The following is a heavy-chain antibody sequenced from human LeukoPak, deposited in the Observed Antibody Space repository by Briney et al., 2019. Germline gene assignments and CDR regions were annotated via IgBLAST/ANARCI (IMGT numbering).Heavy chain of an antibody. CDR2: ISSSSSYI. V-gene: IGHV3-21*01. CDR3: ARGLVVPAQNDY. D-gene: IGHD2-2*01. CDR1: GFTFSSYA. J-gene: IGHJ4*02. Sequence: PGGSLRLSCAASGFTFSSYAMNWVRQAPGKGLEWVSSISSSSSYIYYADSVKGRFTISRDNAKNSLYLQMNSLRAEDTAVYYCARGLVVPAQNDYWGQGTLVTVSS.